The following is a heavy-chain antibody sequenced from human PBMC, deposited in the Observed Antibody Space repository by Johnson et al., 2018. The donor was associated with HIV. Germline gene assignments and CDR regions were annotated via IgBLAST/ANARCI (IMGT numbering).Heavy chain of an antibody. D-gene: IGHD6-6*01. J-gene: IGHJ3*02. CDR3: ASGVTARAPLLI. CDR1: GFTFSSYA. V-gene: IGHV3-23*04. Sequence: VQLVESGGGVVRPGGSLRLSCAASGFTFSSYAMSWVRQAPGKGLEWVSAISGRGGSTYYADPVNGRFTIARDNYKNTLYLQMNSLRGEDTAVYYCASGVTARAPLLIWGQGTMVTVSS. CDR2: ISGRGGST.